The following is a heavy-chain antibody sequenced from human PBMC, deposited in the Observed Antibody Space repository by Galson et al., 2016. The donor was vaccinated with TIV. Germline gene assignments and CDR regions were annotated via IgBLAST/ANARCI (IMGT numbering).Heavy chain of an antibody. Sequence: CAISGDSVSGNTAAWNGVRQSPSRGLEWLGRTYYTSKWNTDYAVSVKGRIIIRPATSMNQVSLQLSSVIPDDTAVYYCSRGNWNYGMGGAMDVWGRGTTVTVSS. J-gene: IGHJ6*02. CDR3: SRGNWNYGMGGAMDV. CDR2: TYYTSKWNT. CDR1: GDSVSGNTAA. V-gene: IGHV6-1*01. D-gene: IGHD1-7*01.